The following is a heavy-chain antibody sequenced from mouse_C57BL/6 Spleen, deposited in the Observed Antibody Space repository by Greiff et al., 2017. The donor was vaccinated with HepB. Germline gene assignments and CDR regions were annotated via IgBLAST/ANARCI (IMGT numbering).Heavy chain of an antibody. Sequence: EVQGVESGGGLVQPGGSLKLSCAASGFTFSDYYMYWVRQTPEKRLEWVAYISNGGGSTYYPDTVKGRFTISRDNAKNTLYLQMSRLKSEDTAMYYCARPYSDGSSYWFAYWGQGTLVTVSA. CDR2: ISNGGGST. V-gene: IGHV5-12*01. J-gene: IGHJ3*01. D-gene: IGHD1-1*01. CDR3: ARPYSDGSSYWFAY. CDR1: GFTFSDYY.